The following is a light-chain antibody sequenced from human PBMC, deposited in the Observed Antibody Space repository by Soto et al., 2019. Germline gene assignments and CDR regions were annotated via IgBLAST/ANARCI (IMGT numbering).Light chain of an antibody. V-gene: IGLV2-14*01. J-gene: IGLJ3*02. CDR2: EVR. Sequence: QSVLTQPASVSGSPGQSITISCTGTSSDVGGYDYVSWYQQHPGKAPKLMIYEVRNRPSGVSDRFSGSKSGNTASLTISGLQAEDEADYYCSSYAGSSTLVFGGGTKLTVL. CDR3: SSYAGSSTLV. CDR1: SSDVGGYDY.